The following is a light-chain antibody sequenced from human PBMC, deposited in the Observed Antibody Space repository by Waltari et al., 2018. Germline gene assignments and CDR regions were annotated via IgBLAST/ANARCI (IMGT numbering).Light chain of an antibody. V-gene: IGLV3-21*03. CDR3: QVWDSSSDHVI. CDR2: DDT. CDR1: NIGSET. Sequence: SFVLTQPPSMSVAPGKTARIPCGGTNIGSETVQWYQQKPGQAPVLVIHDDTDRPSGIPERFTGSNSGNTATLTISRVEAGDEADYYCQVWDSSSDHVIFGGGTMLTVL. J-gene: IGLJ2*01.